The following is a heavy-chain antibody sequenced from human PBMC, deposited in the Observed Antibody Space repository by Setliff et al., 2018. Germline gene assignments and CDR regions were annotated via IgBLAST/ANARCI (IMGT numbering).Heavy chain of an antibody. D-gene: IGHD3-3*01. Sequence: ASVKVSCKASGYTFTNYGVSWVRQAPGQGLEWMGWISGYNGKTNYAQKVQGRVSMTTHTSTSTAYMELRSLRSDDTAVYYCARSSAPSVVLAADFDFWGLGTPVTVSS. CDR2: ISGYNGKT. CDR3: ARSSAPSVVLAADFDF. J-gene: IGHJ4*02. V-gene: IGHV1-18*01. CDR1: GYTFTNYG.